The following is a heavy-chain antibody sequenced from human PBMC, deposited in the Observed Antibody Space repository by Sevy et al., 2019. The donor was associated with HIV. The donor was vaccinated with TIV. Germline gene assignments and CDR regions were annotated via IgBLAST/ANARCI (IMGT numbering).Heavy chain of an antibody. CDR2: RNPNSGNT. V-gene: IGHV1-8*01. CDR3: ARWSGYDIWSGYSYYYYGMDV. CDR1: GYTITSYD. J-gene: IGHJ6*02. Sequence: ASVKVSCKASGYTITSYDINWVQQATGQGLEWMGWRNPNSGNTGYAQKFQGRVTMTRNTSISTAYMELSSLRSEDTAVYYCARWSGYDIWSGYSYYYYGMDVWGQGTTVTVSS. D-gene: IGHD3-3*01.